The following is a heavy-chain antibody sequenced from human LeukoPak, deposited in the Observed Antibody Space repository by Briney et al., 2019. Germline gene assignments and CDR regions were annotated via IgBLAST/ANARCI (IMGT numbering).Heavy chain of an antibody. D-gene: IGHD4-17*01. J-gene: IGHJ4*02. CDR1: GGTFSSYA. CDR2: IIPIFGTA. CDR3: AKDREFTVTGSGAGLDY. Sequence: ASVKVSCKASGGTFSSYAISWVRQAPGQGLEWMGGIIPIFGTANYAQKFQGRVTITADESTSTAYMELSSLRAEDTAVYYCAKDREFTVTGSGAGLDYWGQGTLVTVSS. V-gene: IGHV1-69*01.